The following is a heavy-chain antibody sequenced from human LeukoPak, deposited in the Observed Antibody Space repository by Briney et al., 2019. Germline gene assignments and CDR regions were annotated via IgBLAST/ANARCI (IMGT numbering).Heavy chain of an antibody. J-gene: IGHJ4*02. D-gene: IGHD2-8*01. Sequence: PGGSLRLSCTASGFTFDDYAMHWVRQAPGKGLEWVSGISWNSGSIDYADSVKGRFTISRDNAKNSLYPQMNSLRAEDTALYYCAKATKKRYYFDYWGQGTLVTVSS. CDR1: GFTFDDYA. CDR2: ISWNSGSI. V-gene: IGHV3-9*01. CDR3: AKATKKRYYFDY.